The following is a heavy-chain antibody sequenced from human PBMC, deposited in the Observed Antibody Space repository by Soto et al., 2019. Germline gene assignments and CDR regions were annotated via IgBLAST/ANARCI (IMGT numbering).Heavy chain of an antibody. Sequence: SVKVSCEASGYVFSSHCIYWVRQAPGQGLQWMGIINPGGGRTAYAQKFQGRVTLTRDMSTSTVYMELTSLTYDDTAVYYCARDVSGPGATYVMDVWDQGTTVTVSS. D-gene: IGHD2-2*01. CDR2: INPGGGRT. J-gene: IGHJ6*02. V-gene: IGHV1-46*01. CDR1: GYVFSSHC. CDR3: ARDVSGPGATYVMDV.